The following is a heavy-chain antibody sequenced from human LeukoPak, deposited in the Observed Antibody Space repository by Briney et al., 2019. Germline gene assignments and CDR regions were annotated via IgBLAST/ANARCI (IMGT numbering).Heavy chain of an antibody. CDR1: GFTFSSYG. Sequence: GGSLRLSCAASGFTFSSYGMHWVRPAPGKGLEWVAVISYDGSNKYYADSVKGRFTISRDNSKNTLYLQMNSLRAEDTAVYYCAKDLFSGYGLFDYWGQGTLVTVSS. J-gene: IGHJ4*02. CDR2: ISYDGSNK. V-gene: IGHV3-30*18. D-gene: IGHD5-12*01. CDR3: AKDLFSGYGLFDY.